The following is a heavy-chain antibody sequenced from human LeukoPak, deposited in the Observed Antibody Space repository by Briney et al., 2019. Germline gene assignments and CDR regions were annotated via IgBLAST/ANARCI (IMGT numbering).Heavy chain of an antibody. CDR3: ARDRYPEGYYYGMDV. Sequence: ASVKVSCKVSGYTFTRYQMHWVRQAPGQGLEWMGGIIPIFGTANYAQKFQGRVTITADESTSTAYMELSSLRSEDTAVYYCARDRYPEGYYYGMDVWGQGTTVTVSS. D-gene: IGHD1-14*01. CDR2: IIPIFGTA. CDR1: GYTFTRYQ. V-gene: IGHV1-69*13. J-gene: IGHJ6*02.